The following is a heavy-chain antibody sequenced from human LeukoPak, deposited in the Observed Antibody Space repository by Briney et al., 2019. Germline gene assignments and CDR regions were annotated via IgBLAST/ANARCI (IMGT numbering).Heavy chain of an antibody. J-gene: IGHJ4*02. D-gene: IGHD6-6*01. Sequence: SETLSLTCTISDGSISTYYWSCIRQPPGKGLEWIGYVYYSGSADYNPSLRSRVTLSVDTSKNQFSLTLTSVTAADTAMYYCATTTIGSSSSYYFDYWGRGTLVTVSS. CDR2: VYYSGSA. CDR1: DGSISTYY. CDR3: ATTTIGSSSSYYFDY. V-gene: IGHV4-59*03.